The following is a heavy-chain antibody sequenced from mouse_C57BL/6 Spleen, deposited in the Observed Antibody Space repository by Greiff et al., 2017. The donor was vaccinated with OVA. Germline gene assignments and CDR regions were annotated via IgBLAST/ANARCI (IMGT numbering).Heavy chain of an antibody. CDR1: GYTFTSYW. V-gene: IGHV1-72*01. CDR3: ARKGIYYDYDEDAMDY. D-gene: IGHD2-4*01. CDR2: IDPNSGGT. J-gene: IGHJ4*01. Sequence: QVQLQQPGAELVKPGASVKLSCKASGYTFTSYWMHWVKQRPGRGLEWIGRIDPNSGGTKYNEKFKSKATLTVDKPSSTAYMQLSSLTSEDSAVYDCARKGIYYDYDEDAMDYWGQGTSVTVSS.